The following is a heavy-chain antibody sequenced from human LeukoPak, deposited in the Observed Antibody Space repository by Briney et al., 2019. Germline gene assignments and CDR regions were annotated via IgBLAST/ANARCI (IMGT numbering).Heavy chain of an antibody. D-gene: IGHD5-12*01. CDR3: ARGDSGYDFIDY. CDR1: GGSISSGSYY. CDR2: IYTSGST. V-gene: IGHV4-61*02. J-gene: IGHJ4*02. Sequence: SQTLSLTCTVSGGSISSGSYYWSWIRQPAGKGLEWIGRIYTSGSTNYNPSLKSRVTISVDTSKNQFSLKLSSVTAADTAVYYCARGDSGYDFIDYWGQGTLVTVSS.